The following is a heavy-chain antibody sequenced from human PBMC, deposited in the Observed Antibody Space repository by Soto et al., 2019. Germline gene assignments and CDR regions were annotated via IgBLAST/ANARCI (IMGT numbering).Heavy chain of an antibody. V-gene: IGHV1-18*01. CDR1: GYTFTSYG. Sequence: GASVKVSCKASGYTFTSYGISWVRQAPGQGLEWMGWISAYNGNTNYAQKLQGRVTMTTDTSTSTAYMELRSLRSDDTAAYYCARDRSPTVAGTIWFDPWGQGTLVPVSS. D-gene: IGHD6-19*01. CDR2: ISAYNGNT. CDR3: ARDRSPTVAGTIWFDP. J-gene: IGHJ5*02.